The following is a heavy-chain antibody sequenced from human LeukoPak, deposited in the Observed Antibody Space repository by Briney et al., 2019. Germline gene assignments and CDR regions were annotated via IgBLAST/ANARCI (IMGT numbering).Heavy chain of an antibody. Sequence: PSQTLSLTCAVSGGSISSGGYSWSWIRQPPGKGLEWIGYIYYSGSTNYNPSLKSRVTISVDTSKNQFSLKLSSVTAADTAVYYCARATVTTNWFDPWGQGTLVTVSS. CDR3: ARATVTTNWFDP. J-gene: IGHJ5*02. D-gene: IGHD4-17*01. CDR2: IYYSGST. CDR1: GGSISSGGYS. V-gene: IGHV4-30-4*07.